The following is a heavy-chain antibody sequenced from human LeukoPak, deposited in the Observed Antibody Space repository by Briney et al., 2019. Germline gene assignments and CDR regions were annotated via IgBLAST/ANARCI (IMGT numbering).Heavy chain of an antibody. CDR3: ARGPPTLYCADDCYPFDY. CDR2: TYYRSKWYN. CDR1: GDSVSSNSAA. J-gene: IGHJ4*02. V-gene: IGHV6-1*01. Sequence: SQTLSLTCAISGDSVSSNSAAWNWIRQSPSRGLEWLGRTYYRSKWYNDYAVSVKSRITINPDTSKNQFSLKLRSVTAADTAMYYCARGPPTLYCADDCYPFDYWGQGTLVTVSS. D-gene: IGHD2-21*02.